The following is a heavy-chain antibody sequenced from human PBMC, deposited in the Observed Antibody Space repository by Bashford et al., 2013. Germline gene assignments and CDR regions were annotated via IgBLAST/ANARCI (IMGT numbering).Heavy chain of an antibody. CDR3: ARGGSSIAAPRRYYFDY. D-gene: IGHD6-6*01. J-gene: IGHJ4*02. V-gene: IGHV1-69*13. Sequence: SVKVSCKASGGTFSSYAISWVRQAPGQGLEWMGGIIPIFGTANYAQKFQGRVTITADESTSTAYMELSSLRSEDTAVYYCARGGSSIAAPRRYYFDYWGQGTLVTVSS. CDR1: GGTFSSYA. CDR2: IIPIFGTA.